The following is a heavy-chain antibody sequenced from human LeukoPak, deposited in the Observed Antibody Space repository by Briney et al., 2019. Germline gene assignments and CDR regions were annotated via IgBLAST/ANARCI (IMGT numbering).Heavy chain of an antibody. D-gene: IGHD3-22*01. J-gene: IGHJ4*02. CDR1: GYSFTSYW. CDR3: ARLDDSSGYYSYFDY. V-gene: IGHV5-51*01. CDR2: IYPGDSVT. Sequence: GESLKISCKGSGYSFTSYWIGWVRQMPGKGLEWMGIIYPGDSVTRYSPSFQGQVTISADKSISTAYLQWSSLKASDTAMYYCARLDDSSGYYSYFDYWGQGTLVTVSS.